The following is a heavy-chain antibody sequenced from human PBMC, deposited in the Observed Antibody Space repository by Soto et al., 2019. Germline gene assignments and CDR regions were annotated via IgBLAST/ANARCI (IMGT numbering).Heavy chain of an antibody. Sequence: QVQLVESGGGVVQPGRSLRLSCATSGFTFSNYGMNWIRQAPGKGLEWVAFISYDGSNIHFPDSVKGRFTISRDNPKNTLHLQMNRLRADDTAVYYCATAEFFTNGLGYPGVFDYWGQGTLVTVSS. CDR1: GFTFSNYG. V-gene: IGHV3-30*03. D-gene: IGHD2-8*01. CDR3: ATAEFFTNGLGYPGVFDY. CDR2: ISYDGSNI. J-gene: IGHJ4*02.